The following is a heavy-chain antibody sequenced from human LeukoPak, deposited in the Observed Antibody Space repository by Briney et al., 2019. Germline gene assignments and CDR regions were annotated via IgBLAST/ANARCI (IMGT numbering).Heavy chain of an antibody. J-gene: IGHJ4*02. CDR1: GFTFDDYT. Sequence: PGGSLRLSCAASGFTFDDYTMHWVCQAPGKGLEWVSLISWDGGSTYYADSVKGRFTISRDNSKNSLYLQMNSLRTEDTALYYCAKDRRWDRWLQIDYWGQGTLVTVSS. D-gene: IGHD5-24*01. CDR3: AKDRRWDRWLQIDY. V-gene: IGHV3-43*01. CDR2: ISWDGGST.